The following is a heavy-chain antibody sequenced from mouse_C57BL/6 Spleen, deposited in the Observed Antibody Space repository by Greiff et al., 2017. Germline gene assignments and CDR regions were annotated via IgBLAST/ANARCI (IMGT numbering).Heavy chain of an antibody. V-gene: IGHV14-4*01. CDR2: IDPENGDT. CDR1: GFNIKDDY. J-gene: IGHJ2*01. CDR3: TTVLVDY. Sequence: VQLKQSGAELVRPGASVKLSCTASGFNIKDDYMHWVKQRPEQGLEWIGWIDPENGDTEYASKFQGKATITADTSSNTAYLQLSSLTSEDTAVYYCTTVLVDYWGQGTTLTVSS.